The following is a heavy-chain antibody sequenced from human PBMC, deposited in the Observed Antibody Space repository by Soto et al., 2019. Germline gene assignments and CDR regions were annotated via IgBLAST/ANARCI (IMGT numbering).Heavy chain of an antibody. Sequence: QVQLVESGGGVVQPGRSLRLSCAASGFTFSSYAMHWVRQAPGKGLEGVAVISYDGSNKYYADSVKGGFTNSRDNSKNTLYLQMNSLRAEDTAVYYCARASMIVVVITLGGFDYWGQGTLVTVSS. J-gene: IGHJ4*02. V-gene: IGHV3-30-3*01. CDR1: GFTFSSYA. CDR2: ISYDGSNK. CDR3: ARASMIVVVITLGGFDY. D-gene: IGHD3-22*01.